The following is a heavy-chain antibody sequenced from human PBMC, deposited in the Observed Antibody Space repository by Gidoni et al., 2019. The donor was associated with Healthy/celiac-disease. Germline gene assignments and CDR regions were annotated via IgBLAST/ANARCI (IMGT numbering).Heavy chain of an antibody. CDR2: ISSSSSTI. CDR1: GFTFRSYS. V-gene: IGHV3-48*02. CDR3: ARDHLLFGNEDSVGY. D-gene: IGHD3-16*01. Sequence: EVQLVESGGGLVLPGGSLRLSCAASGFTFRSYSMNWVRQAPGKGLEGVSYISSSSSTIYYADSVKGRFTISRDNAKNSLYLQMNSLRDEDTAVYYCARDHLLFGNEDSVGYWGQGTLVTVSS. J-gene: IGHJ4*02.